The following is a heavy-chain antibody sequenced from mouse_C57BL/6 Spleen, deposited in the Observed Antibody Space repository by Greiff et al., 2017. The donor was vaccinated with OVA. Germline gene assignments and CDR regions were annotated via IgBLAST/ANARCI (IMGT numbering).Heavy chain of an antibody. J-gene: IGHJ3*01. CDR2: IHPNSGST. Sequence: QVQLQQPGAELVKPGASVQLSCKASGYTFTSYWMHWVKQRPGQGLEWIGMIHPNSGSTNYTEKFKSKATLTVDKSSSTAYMQLSSLTSEDSAVYYCAPYYSNPWFAYWGQGTLVTVSA. D-gene: IGHD2-5*01. CDR1: GYTFTSYW. CDR3: APYYSNPWFAY. V-gene: IGHV1-64*01.